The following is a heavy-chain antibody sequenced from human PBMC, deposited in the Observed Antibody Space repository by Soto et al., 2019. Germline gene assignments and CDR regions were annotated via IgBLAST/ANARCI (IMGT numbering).Heavy chain of an antibody. CDR1: GGTFSSYA. J-gene: IGHJ5*02. D-gene: IGHD2-15*01. CDR2: IIPIFGTA. Sequence: GASVKVSCKASGGTFSSYAISWVRQAPGQGLEWMGGIIPIFGTANYAQKFQGRVTITADESTSTAYMELSSLRSEDTAVYYCAREDCSGGSCYSTQLGHNWFDPWGQGTLVTVSS. V-gene: IGHV1-69*13. CDR3: AREDCSGGSCYSTQLGHNWFDP.